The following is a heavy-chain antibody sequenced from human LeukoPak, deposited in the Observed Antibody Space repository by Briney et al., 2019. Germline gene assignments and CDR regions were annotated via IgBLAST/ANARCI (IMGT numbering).Heavy chain of an antibody. Sequence: PGGSLRLSCAASGFTFSSYGMHWVRQAPGKGLEWVAVIWYDGSNKYYADSVKGRFTISRDNSKNTLYLHMNSLRVEDSALYYCAKDRVVVPAMSPYSDFWGQGTLVTVSS. D-gene: IGHD2-21*02. CDR1: GFTFSSYG. V-gene: IGHV3-33*06. J-gene: IGHJ4*02. CDR2: IWYDGSNK. CDR3: AKDRVVVPAMSPYSDF.